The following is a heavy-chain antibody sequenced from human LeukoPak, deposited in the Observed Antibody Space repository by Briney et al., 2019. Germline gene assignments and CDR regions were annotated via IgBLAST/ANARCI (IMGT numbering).Heavy chain of an antibody. CDR1: GYTFTCYY. V-gene: IGHV1-2*02. CDR2: INPNSGGT. D-gene: IGHD1-26*01. Sequence: ASVKVSCKASGYTFTCYYMHWVRQAPGQGRERMGWINPNSGGTNYAQKFQGRVTMTRDTSISTAYMELSRLRSDDTAVYYCARVGGATTFYFDYWGQGTLVTVSS. CDR3: ARVGGATTFYFDY. J-gene: IGHJ4*02.